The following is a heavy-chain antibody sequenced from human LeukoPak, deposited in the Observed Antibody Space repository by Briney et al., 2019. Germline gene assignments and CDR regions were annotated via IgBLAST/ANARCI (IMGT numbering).Heavy chain of an antibody. J-gene: IGHJ4*02. V-gene: IGHV3-30*04. Sequence: PGGSLRLSCAASGFTFSSSTMHWVRQAPGKGLEWVAVVSYDGSNKYYADSVKGRFTISRDNSKNTLYLQMNSLRAEDTAVYYCAKGVTKGLLDYWGQGTLVTVSS. CDR2: VSYDGSNK. CDR1: GFTFSSST. D-gene: IGHD4-11*01. CDR3: AKGVTKGLLDY.